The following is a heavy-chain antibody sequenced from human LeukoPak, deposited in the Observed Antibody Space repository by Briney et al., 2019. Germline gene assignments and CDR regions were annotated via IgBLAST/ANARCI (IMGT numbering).Heavy chain of an antibody. D-gene: IGHD5-18*01. J-gene: IGHJ6*03. CDR2: IYYSGST. V-gene: IGHV4-39*07. Sequence: RSSETLSLTCTVSGGSISSSSYYWGWIRQPPGKGLEWIGSIYYSGSTYYNPSLKSRVTISVDTSKNQFSLKLSSVTAADTAVYYCARGRSGYSYGQRVYYYYYMDVWGKGTTVTISS. CDR3: ARGRSGYSYGQRVYYYYYMDV. CDR1: GGSISSSSYY.